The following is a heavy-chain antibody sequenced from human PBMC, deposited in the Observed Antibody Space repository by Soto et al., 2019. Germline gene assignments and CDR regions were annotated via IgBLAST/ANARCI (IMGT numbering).Heavy chain of an antibody. D-gene: IGHD2-21*01. J-gene: IGHJ6*02. CDR2: ISAYNGNT. CDR1: GYTFTSYG. Sequence: VKVSCKASGYTFTSYGISWVRQAPGQGLEWMGWISAYNGNTNYAQKLQGRDTMTTDTSTSTAYMELRSLRSDDTAVYYCARDILFREYYYGMDVWGQGTTVTVS. V-gene: IGHV1-18*01. CDR3: ARDILFREYYYGMDV.